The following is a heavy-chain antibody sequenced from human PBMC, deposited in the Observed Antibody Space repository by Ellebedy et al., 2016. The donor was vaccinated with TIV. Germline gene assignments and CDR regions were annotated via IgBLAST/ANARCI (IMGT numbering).Heavy chain of an antibody. J-gene: IGHJ4*02. CDR1: GGSISSSDW. CDR3: ARELRGNFFDY. D-gene: IGHD5-24*01. Sequence: SETLSLXXAVSGGSISSSDWWSWVRQPPGKGLEWIGETFHSGSTNYNPSLASRVTISVDESKNHFSLTLNSVTAADTAVYYCARELRGNFFDYWGQGALVTVSS. CDR2: TFHSGST. V-gene: IGHV4-4*02.